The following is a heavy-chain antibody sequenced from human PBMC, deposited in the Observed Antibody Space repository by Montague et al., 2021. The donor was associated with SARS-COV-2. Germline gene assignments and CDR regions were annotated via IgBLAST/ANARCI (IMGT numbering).Heavy chain of an antibody. Sequence: SETLSLTCTVSGDSIISSGYYWGWVRQPPGRGPEWIGSIFHSGTTHHNPSLESRVTISADRSKNQFSLRLSSVTAADTAVYYCARHEKTLVTPGFDFWGQGTLVTVSS. V-gene: IGHV4-39*01. CDR1: GDSIISSGYY. CDR3: ARHEKTLVTPGFDF. D-gene: IGHD4-23*01. J-gene: IGHJ4*02. CDR2: IFHSGTT.